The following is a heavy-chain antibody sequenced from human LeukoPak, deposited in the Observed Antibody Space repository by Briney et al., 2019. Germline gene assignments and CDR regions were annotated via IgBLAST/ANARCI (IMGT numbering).Heavy chain of an antibody. D-gene: IGHD3-9*01. CDR1: GYTFTRNY. CDR3: ARDLLRYFDWLTMAGF. CDR2: INPTGSTA. J-gene: IGHJ4*02. V-gene: IGHV1-46*01. Sequence: ASVKVSCKSSGYTFTRNYMHWVRQAPGQGLEWVGLINPTGSTAWSAQKFRGRLTMTRDLSTTTDYMELSSLRLEDTAVYYCARDLLRYFDWLTMAGFWGQGTLVSVSS.